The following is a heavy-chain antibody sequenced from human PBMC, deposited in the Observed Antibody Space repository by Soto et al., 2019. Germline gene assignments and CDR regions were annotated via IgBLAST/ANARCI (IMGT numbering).Heavy chain of an antibody. CDR1: GDSVSSNSAA. CDR2: TYYRSKWYN. CDR3: ARELELPGDYYYGMDV. V-gene: IGHV6-1*01. D-gene: IGHD1-7*01. Sequence: SQTLSLTCAISGDSVSSNSAAWNWIRQSPSRGLEWLGRTYYRSKWYNDYAVSVKSRITINPGTSKNQFSLQLNSVTPEDTAVYYCARELELPGDYYYGMDVWGQGTTVTVSS. J-gene: IGHJ6*02.